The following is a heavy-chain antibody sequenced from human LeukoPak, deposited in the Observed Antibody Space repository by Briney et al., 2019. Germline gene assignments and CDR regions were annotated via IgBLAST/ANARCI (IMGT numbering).Heavy chain of an antibody. CDR2: IYSGGST. J-gene: IGHJ3*02. CDR3: SREIYYSSAYYYVGEAFDI. Sequence: GGSLRLSCAASGFTFSSNYMSWVRQAPGKGLEWVSDIYSGGSTYYSDSVMGRFTIYRDNYKNTLYLPKKSLKADDTAGYYCSREIYYSSAYYYVGEAFDIWGQGTMVTVSS. CDR1: GFTFSSNY. V-gene: IGHV3-66*01. D-gene: IGHD3-22*01.